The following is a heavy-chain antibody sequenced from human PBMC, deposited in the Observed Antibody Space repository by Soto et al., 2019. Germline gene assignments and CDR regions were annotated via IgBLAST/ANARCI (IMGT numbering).Heavy chain of an antibody. CDR3: AAADEGWRLALDV. CDR1: EFTFTSST. Sequence: SVKVSCKASEFTFTSSTVQWVRQARGQRLEWIGWIVVGSGNTNYAQKFQERVTITRDMSTSTAYMELSSLRSEDTAVYYCAAADEGWRLALDVWGQGTTVTVSS. CDR2: IVVGSGNT. V-gene: IGHV1-58*01. J-gene: IGHJ6*02. D-gene: IGHD2-21*01.